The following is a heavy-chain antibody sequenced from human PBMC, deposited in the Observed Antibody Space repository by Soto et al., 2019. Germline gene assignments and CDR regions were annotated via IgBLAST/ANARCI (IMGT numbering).Heavy chain of an antibody. CDR3: ASGPGSDDWFDP. J-gene: IGHJ5*02. CDR2: ITPFNANT. CDR1: GYPFTYRY. Sequence: SVKVSCKASGYPFTYRYLHWVRQAPGQALEWMGWITPFNANTNYAQKFQDRVTITRDRSMSTTYMELSSLRSEDTAMYYCASGPGSDDWFDPWGQGTLVTVSS. V-gene: IGHV1-45*02. D-gene: IGHD1-26*01.